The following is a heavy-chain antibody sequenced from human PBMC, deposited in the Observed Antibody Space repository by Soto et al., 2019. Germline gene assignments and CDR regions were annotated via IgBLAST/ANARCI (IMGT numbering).Heavy chain of an antibody. V-gene: IGHV4-59*08. J-gene: IGHJ5*01. D-gene: IGHD6-19*01. CDR3: ARHDHEEIAVAGIYWFDS. Sequence: SETLSLTCTVSGGSISSYYWSWIRQSPGKGLEWIGYIYYSGSTNYNPSLKSRVTISVDTSRNQFSLNLNSVTAADTAIYYFARHDHEEIAVAGIYWFDSWGQGTLVTVSS. CDR1: GGSISSYY. CDR2: IYYSGST.